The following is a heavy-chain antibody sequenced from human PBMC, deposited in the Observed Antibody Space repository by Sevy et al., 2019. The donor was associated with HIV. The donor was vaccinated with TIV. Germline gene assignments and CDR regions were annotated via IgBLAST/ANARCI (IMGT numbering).Heavy chain of an antibody. J-gene: IGHJ4*02. D-gene: IGHD2-8*01. V-gene: IGHV3-23*01. CDR3: AREGCTKPHDY. CDR1: GFTFSKYS. Sequence: GESLKICCAASGFTFSKYSMSWVRQPPGQGLEWVSTLSFGCGEINYADSVKGRFTISRDNSKSSVYLQMNNLRPEDTAVYYCAREGCTKPHDYWGQGTLVTVSS. CDR2: LSFGCGEI.